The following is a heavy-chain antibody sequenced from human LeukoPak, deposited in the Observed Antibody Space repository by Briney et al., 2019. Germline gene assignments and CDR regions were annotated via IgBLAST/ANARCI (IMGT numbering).Heavy chain of an antibody. CDR3: ARGGSTAAPFDY. CDR1: VFTFSAYN. V-gene: IGHV3-33*01. J-gene: IGHJ4*02. CDR2: IWSDGGLK. D-gene: IGHD5-12*01. Sequence: GGSLRLSCVASVFTFSAYNIHWVRQAPCKGLEWVAVIWSDGGLKYYADSVTGRLTISRDNSKNTIYLQLDSLRAEDTAVYYCARGGSTAAPFDYWGQGTLVTVSS.